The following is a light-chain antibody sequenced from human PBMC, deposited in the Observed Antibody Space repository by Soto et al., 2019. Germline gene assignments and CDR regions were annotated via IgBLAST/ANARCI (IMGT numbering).Light chain of an antibody. CDR2: GAS. Sequence: EIVLTQSPATLSVSPGDRATLSCRASQSVNSDLAWYQQKPGQAPRLLIFGASKRATGIPDRFSGSGSGRDFTLTISGLEPEDFAVYYCQQYGSSPLISFGQGTRLEIK. CDR3: QQYGSSPLIS. CDR1: QSVNSD. J-gene: IGKJ5*01. V-gene: IGKV3-20*01.